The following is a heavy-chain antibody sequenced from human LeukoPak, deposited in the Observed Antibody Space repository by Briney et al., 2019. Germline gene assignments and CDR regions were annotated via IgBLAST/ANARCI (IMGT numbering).Heavy chain of an antibody. Sequence: ASVKVSCKASGYTFAGYYMHWVRQAPGQGLEWMGWINPNSGGTNYAQKLQGRVTMTTDTSTSTAYMELRSLRSDDTAVYYCARADTAMDDYYYYYMDVWGKGTTVTVSS. CDR3: ARADTAMDDYYYYYMDV. CDR2: INPNSGGT. V-gene: IGHV1-2*02. D-gene: IGHD5-18*01. J-gene: IGHJ6*03. CDR1: GYTFAGYY.